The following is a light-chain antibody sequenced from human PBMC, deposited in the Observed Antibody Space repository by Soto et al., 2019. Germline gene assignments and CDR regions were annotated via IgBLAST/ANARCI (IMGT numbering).Light chain of an antibody. CDR2: LGS. CDR3: MQALQTLWT. V-gene: IGKV2-28*01. CDR1: QSLVHSDGIAY. J-gene: IGKJ1*01. Sequence: DVVMTQSPLSLPVTLGQPASISCRSNQSLVHSDGIAYFSWYLQKPGQSPQLLIYLGSNRAPGVPDRFSGSGSGTDFTLKISRVEAEDVGVYYCMQALQTLWTFGQGTKVDIK.